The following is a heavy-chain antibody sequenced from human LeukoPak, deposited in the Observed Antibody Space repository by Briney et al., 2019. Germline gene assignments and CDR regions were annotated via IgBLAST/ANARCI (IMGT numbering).Heavy chain of an antibody. V-gene: IGHV1-2*04. J-gene: IGHJ4*02. CDR2: INPNSGGT. D-gene: IGHD3-10*01. CDR1: GYTFTAYY. CDR3: ASGGLLWFGELLD. Sequence: ASVKVSCKASGYTFTAYYIHWVRQAPGQGLEWMGWINPNSGGTNSAQKFQGWVTMTRDTSISTAYMELSRLRSDDTAVYYCASGGLLWFGELLDWGQGTLVTVSS.